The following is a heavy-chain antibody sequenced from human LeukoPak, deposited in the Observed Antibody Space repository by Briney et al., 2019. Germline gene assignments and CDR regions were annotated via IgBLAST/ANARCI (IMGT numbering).Heavy chain of an antibody. CDR3: ARDQGIFDY. CDR1: GFTFSMYG. V-gene: IGHV3-23*01. J-gene: IGHJ4*02. CDR2: TSGSGSSP. Sequence: GGSLRLSCAASGFTFSMYGMTWVRQAPGKGLEWVSATSGSGSSPNYSDSVKGRFTISRDNAKNSLYLQMNSLRDEDSAVYYCARDQGIFDYWGQGTLVTVSS.